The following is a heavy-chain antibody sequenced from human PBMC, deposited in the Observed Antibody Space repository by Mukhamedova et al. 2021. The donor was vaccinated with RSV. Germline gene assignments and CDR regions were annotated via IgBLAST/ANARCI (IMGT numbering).Heavy chain of an antibody. D-gene: IGHD3-16*01. CDR2: TYPGDSDT. CDR3: ARRGGAAEYFQQ. V-gene: IGHV5-51*01. Sequence: MGWVRQMPGKGLEWMGITYPGDSDTRYNPSFQGQVTISADKSVNTAHLQWSSLKASDTAMYYCARRGGAAEYFQQWGQGTLVTVYS. J-gene: IGHJ1*01.